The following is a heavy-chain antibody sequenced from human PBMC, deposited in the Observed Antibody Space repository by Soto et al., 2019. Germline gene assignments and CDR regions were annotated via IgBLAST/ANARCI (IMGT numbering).Heavy chain of an antibody. D-gene: IGHD5-12*01. J-gene: IGHJ6*02. CDR1: VFTFSSYS. CDR2: ISVSGGST. Sequence: GGSLRLSCAASVFTFSSYSMSWVRQAPGKGLECVSAISVSGGSTYYADSVKGRFTISRENSKNTLYLQMNSLRAEDTAVYYCARGGGLGYSYYYYGMDVWGQGTTVTVSS. CDR3: ARGGGLGYSYYYYGMDV. V-gene: IGHV3-23*01.